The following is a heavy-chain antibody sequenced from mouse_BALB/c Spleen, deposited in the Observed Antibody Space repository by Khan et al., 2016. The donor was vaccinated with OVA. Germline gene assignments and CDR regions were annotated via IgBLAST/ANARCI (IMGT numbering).Heavy chain of an antibody. CDR3: ARRGLRWDFDY. CDR2: INPSTGYT. J-gene: IGHJ2*01. Sequence: QVQLQQPGAELAKPGASVKMSCKASGYTFINYWILWIKQRPGQGLEWIGYINPSTGYTEYNQNFKDKATLTADISSSTAYMQLSSLTSEDSAVNCWARRGLRWDFDYWGQGTTLTVSS. D-gene: IGHD1-1*01. CDR1: GYTFINYW. V-gene: IGHV1-7*01.